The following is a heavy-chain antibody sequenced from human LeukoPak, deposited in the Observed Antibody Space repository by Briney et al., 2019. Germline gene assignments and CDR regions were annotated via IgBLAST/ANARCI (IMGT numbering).Heavy chain of an antibody. D-gene: IGHD6-19*01. CDR2: IYYSGST. CDR3: ARHAHSSGSYYFDF. CDR1: GGSISSSSYY. J-gene: IGHJ4*02. Sequence: SETLSLTCTVSGGSISSSSYYWGWIRQPPGKGLEWIGSIYYSGSTYYNPSLKSRVTISVDTSKNQFSLKLSSVTAADTAVYYCARHAHSSGSYYFDFWGQGTLVTVSS. V-gene: IGHV4-39*01.